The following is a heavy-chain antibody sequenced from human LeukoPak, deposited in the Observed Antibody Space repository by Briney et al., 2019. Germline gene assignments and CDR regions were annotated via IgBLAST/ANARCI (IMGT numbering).Heavy chain of an antibody. CDR3: ARDGSAWASFDY. V-gene: IGHV1-2*02. CDR1: GYTFTGYY. CDR2: INPNSGGT. Sequence: ASVKVSCKASGYTFTGYYMHWVRQAPGQGLEWMGWINPNSGGTNYAQKLQGRVTMTTDTSTSTAYMELRSLRSDDTAVYYCARDGSAWASFDYWGQGTLVTVSS. J-gene: IGHJ4*02.